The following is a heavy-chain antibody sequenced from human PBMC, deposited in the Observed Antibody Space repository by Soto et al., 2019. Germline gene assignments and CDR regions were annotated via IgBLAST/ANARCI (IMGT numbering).Heavy chain of an antibody. D-gene: IGHD4-17*01. V-gene: IGHV3-11*01. CDR2: ISSSGSTI. Sequence: TGGSLRLSCAASGFTFSDYYMSWIRQAPGKGLEWVSYISSSGSTIYYADSVKGRFTISRDNAKNSLYLQMNSLRAEDTAVYYCARDFPSAHDYGDYDYVYWGQGTLVTVSS. CDR3: ARDFPSAHDYGDYDYVY. CDR1: GFTFSDYY. J-gene: IGHJ4*02.